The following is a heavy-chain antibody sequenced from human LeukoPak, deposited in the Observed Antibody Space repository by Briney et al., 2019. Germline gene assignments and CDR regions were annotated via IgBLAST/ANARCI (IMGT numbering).Heavy chain of an antibody. V-gene: IGHV4-59*01. Sequence: SETLSLTCTVSGDSISSYYCSWIRQPPGKGLEWIGYIYYSGSTNYNPSLKSRVTISVDTSKNQFSLKLSSVTAADTAVYYCAGGYYDSSGYYLYYYYYYYMDVWGKGTTVTVSS. CDR2: IYYSGST. J-gene: IGHJ6*03. CDR1: GDSISSYY. CDR3: AGGYYDSSGYYLYYYYYYYMDV. D-gene: IGHD3-22*01.